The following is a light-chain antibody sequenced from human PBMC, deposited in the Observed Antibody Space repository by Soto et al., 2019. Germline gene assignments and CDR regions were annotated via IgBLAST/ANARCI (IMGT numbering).Light chain of an antibody. CDR1: QSVSRS. CDR3: QQYGGVPYT. Sequence: EIVMTQSPATLSVSPGERVTLSCRASQSVSRSLAWYQQKPGQAPRLLIYGASTRATGFPARFSGSGSGTDFTLTISRLEPEDFAIYYCQQYGGVPYTFGQGTRLEIK. CDR2: GAS. V-gene: IGKV3-15*01. J-gene: IGKJ5*01.